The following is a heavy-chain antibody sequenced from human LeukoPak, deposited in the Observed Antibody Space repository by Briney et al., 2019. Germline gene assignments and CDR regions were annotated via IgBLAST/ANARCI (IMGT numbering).Heavy chain of an antibody. V-gene: IGHV4-59*12. CDR1: GGSISSYY. Sequence: SETLSLTCTVSGGSISSYYWSWIRQPPGKGLEWIGYIYYSGSTNYNPSLKSRVTISVDTSKNQFSLKLSSVTAADTAVYYCAREGGLYSSSAGAFDYWGQGTLVTVSS. J-gene: IGHJ4*02. D-gene: IGHD6-6*01. CDR2: IYYSGST. CDR3: AREGGLYSSSAGAFDY.